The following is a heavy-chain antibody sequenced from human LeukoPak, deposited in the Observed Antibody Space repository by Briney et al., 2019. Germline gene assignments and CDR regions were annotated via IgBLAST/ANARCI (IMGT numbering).Heavy chain of an antibody. J-gene: IGHJ5*02. CDR1: GGSISSSNW. V-gene: IGHV4-4*02. CDR2: IYHSGST. CDR3: ARGSGYSYGYWFDP. D-gene: IGHD5-18*01. Sequence: SETLSLTCAVSGGSISSSNWWSWVRQPPGKGLEWIGEIYHSGSTNYNPSLKSRVTISVDTSKNQFSLKLSSVTAADTAVYYCARGSGYSYGYWFDPWGQGTLVTVSS.